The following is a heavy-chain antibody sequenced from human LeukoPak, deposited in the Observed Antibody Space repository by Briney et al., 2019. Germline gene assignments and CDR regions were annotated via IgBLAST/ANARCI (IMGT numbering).Heavy chain of an antibody. CDR2: IKQDGSEK. Sequence: PGGSLRLSCAASGFTFSSYWMSWVRQAPGRGLEWVANIKQDGSEKYYVDSVKGRFTISRDSAKNSLYLQMNSLRAEDTAVYYCAREATDPIDSSGYYYARSGYYYGMDVWGQGTTVTVSS. J-gene: IGHJ6*02. D-gene: IGHD3-22*01. CDR1: GFTFSSYW. CDR3: AREATDPIDSSGYYYARSGYYYGMDV. V-gene: IGHV3-7*01.